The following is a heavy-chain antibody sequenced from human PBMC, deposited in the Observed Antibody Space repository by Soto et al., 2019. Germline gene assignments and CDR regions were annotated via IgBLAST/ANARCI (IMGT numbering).Heavy chain of an antibody. CDR1: GFTFDDNA. CDR2: INWKSDI. D-gene: IGHD3-16*01. Sequence: WSLRLSFAVSGFTFDDNAMHWVRQAPEKGLEWVSGINWKSDIGYADSVKGRFTISRDNAENSLYLQMNSLRAEDAALYYCAISQDRGGRTTFIYWGQGTQVTVSS. CDR3: AISQDRGGRTTFIY. J-gene: IGHJ4*02. V-gene: IGHV3-9*01.